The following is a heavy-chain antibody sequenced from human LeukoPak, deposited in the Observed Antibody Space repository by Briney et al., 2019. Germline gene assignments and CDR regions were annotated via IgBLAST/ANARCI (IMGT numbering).Heavy chain of an antibody. Sequence: PGVSLRLSCAASGFTVSSNYMSWVRQAPGKGLEWVSSLTATGAGTYYADSVKGRFTISRDNSKNTVFLQLTSLKVEDTALYYCAARGPQQQLAWGQGTLVTVSS. D-gene: IGHD6-13*01. CDR3: AARGPQQQLA. V-gene: IGHV3-53*01. CDR1: GFTVSSNY. CDR2: TATGAGT. J-gene: IGHJ5*02.